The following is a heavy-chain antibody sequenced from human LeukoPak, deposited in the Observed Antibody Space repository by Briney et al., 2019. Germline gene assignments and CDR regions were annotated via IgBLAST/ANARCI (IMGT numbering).Heavy chain of an antibody. CDR2: IYYSGST. Sequence: SETLSLTCTVPAVSGGSISSSSYYWGWIRQPPGKGLEWIGSIYYSGSTYYNPSLKSRLTISVDTSKNQFSLKLSSVTAADTAVYYCARLKGEFLLGGDYWGQGTLVTVSS. CDR3: ARLKGEFLLGGDY. V-gene: IGHV4-39*01. CDR1: GGSISSSSYY. J-gene: IGHJ4*02. D-gene: IGHD3-10*01.